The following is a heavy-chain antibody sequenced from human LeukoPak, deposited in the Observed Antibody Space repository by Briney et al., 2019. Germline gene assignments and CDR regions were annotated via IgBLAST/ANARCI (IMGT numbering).Heavy chain of an antibody. CDR1: GFTVSSTY. Sequence: GGSLRLSCAASGFTVSSTYMSWVRQAPGKGLEWVSVIYSGVSTYYADSVKGRFTISRANPKNTLYLQMNSLRAEDTAVYYCARDGPDYSSSSVFFDYWGQGTLVTVSS. J-gene: IGHJ4*02. CDR3: ARDGPDYSSSSVFFDY. CDR2: IYSGVST. D-gene: IGHD6-6*01. V-gene: IGHV3-66*01.